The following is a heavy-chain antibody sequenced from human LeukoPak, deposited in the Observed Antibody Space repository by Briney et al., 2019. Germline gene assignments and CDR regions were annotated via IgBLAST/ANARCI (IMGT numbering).Heavy chain of an antibody. CDR2: IRYDGSNK. CDR3: AKDFDLDY. Sequence: GGSLRLSCAASGFTFSSYAMSWVRQAPGKGLQWVAFIRYDGSNKYYADSVKGRFTISRDNSKNTLYLQMNSLRAEDTAVYYCAKDFDLDYWGQGTLVTVSS. V-gene: IGHV3-30*02. CDR1: GFTFSSYA. J-gene: IGHJ4*02.